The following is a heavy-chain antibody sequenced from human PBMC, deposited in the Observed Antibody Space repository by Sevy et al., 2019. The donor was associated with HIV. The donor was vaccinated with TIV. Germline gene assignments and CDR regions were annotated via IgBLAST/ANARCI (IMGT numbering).Heavy chain of an antibody. Sequence: SETLSLTCTVSSGSISSYYWSWIRQPPGKGLEYIGYIHSSGTTNYNPSLKSRVTISVDTSKNQCALNLSSVTAADTAVYYCTRAPPVRSGDDSLNWFDPWGQGTLVTVSS. J-gene: IGHJ5*02. D-gene: IGHD5-12*01. CDR3: TRAPPVRSGDDSLNWFDP. CDR1: SGSISSYY. CDR2: IHSSGTT. V-gene: IGHV4-59*01.